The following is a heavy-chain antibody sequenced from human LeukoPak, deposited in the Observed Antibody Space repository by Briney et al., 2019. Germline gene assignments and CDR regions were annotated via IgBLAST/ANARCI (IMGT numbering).Heavy chain of an antibody. J-gene: IGHJ4*02. V-gene: IGHV3-48*04. CDR3: ARDKWRFGEYLDY. CDR2: ISSSSSTI. CDR1: GFTFSSYS. Sequence: PGGSLRLSCAASGFTFSSYSMNWVRQAPGKGLEWVSYISSSSSTIYYADSVKGRFTISRDNAKNSLYLQMNSLRAEDTAVYYCARDKWRFGEYLDYWGQGTLVTVSS. D-gene: IGHD3-10*01.